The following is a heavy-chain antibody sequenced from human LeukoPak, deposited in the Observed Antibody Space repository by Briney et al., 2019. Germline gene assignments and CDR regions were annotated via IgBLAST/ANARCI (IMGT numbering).Heavy chain of an antibody. Sequence: GGSLRLSCAASGFTFSSYAMSWVRQAPGKGLEWVSAISGSGGSTYYADSVKGRLTISRDNSKNTLYLQMNSLRAEDTAVYYCAKTRPLDSSSWSHGDYWGQGTLVTVSS. J-gene: IGHJ4*02. V-gene: IGHV3-23*01. CDR3: AKTRPLDSSSWSHGDY. CDR1: GFTFSSYA. CDR2: ISGSGGST. D-gene: IGHD6-13*01.